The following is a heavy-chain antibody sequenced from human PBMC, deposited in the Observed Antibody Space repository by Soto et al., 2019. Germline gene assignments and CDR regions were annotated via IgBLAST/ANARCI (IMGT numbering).Heavy chain of an antibody. CDR1: GYTFTTSG. D-gene: IGHD1-26*01. J-gene: IGHJ6*02. CDR3: ARQGSWPYYYYGLDV. V-gene: IGHV1-18*01. Sequence: QVQLVQSGPEVKKPGASVKVSCEASGYTFTTSGISWVRQAPGQGLEWMGWISTYNGDTNSAQKFKGRVNMTADTATGTVYMELMSLKSDVTAVYYCARQGSWPYYYYGLDVWGQGTTVTVSS. CDR2: ISTYNGDT.